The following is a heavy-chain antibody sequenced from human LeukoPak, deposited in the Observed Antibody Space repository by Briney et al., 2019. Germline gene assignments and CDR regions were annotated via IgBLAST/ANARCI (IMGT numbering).Heavy chain of an antibody. CDR3: AQLSWNPYYFDY. CDR2: ISGNGAST. CDR1: GFTIISST. D-gene: IGHD1-1*01. J-gene: IGHJ4*02. Sequence: GGSLRLSCAASGFTIISSTICWVCQVPGKGLECVSAISGNGASTYYADSVKGRFTISRYNSRNTLYLEMNNLGADDTAVYFCAQLSWNPYYFDYWGQGTLVTVSS. V-gene: IGHV3-23*01.